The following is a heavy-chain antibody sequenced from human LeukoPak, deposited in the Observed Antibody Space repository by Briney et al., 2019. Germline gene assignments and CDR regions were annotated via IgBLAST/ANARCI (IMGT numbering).Heavy chain of an antibody. CDR1: GFTFSSYG. D-gene: IGHD6-19*01. CDR3: ARDTYSSGWYGGFEY. Sequence: GGSLRLSCAASGFTFSSYGMHWVRQAPGKGLEWVAFIRYDGSNKYYADSVKGRFTISRDNSKNTLYLQMNSLRAEDTAVYYCARDTYSSGWYGGFEYWGQGTVVTVSS. J-gene: IGHJ4*02. CDR2: IRYDGSNK. V-gene: IGHV3-30*02.